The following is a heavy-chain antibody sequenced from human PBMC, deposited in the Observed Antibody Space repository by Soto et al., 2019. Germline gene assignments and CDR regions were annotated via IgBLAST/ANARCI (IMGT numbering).Heavy chain of an antibody. CDR3: ARTAVFYDSSGYYLQPPLDY. V-gene: IGHV1-18*01. J-gene: IGHJ4*02. Sequence: GASVKVSCKASGYTFTSYGISWVRQVPGQGLEWVGWISVYNGNTNYAQKLQGRVTMTTETSTSTAYMELRSLRSDDTAVYYCARTAVFYDSSGYYLQPPLDYWGQGTLVTVSS. CDR1: GYTFTSYG. D-gene: IGHD3-22*01. CDR2: ISVYNGNT.